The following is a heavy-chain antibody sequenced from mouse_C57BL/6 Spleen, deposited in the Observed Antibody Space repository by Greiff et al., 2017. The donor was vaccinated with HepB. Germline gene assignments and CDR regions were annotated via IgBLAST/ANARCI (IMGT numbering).Heavy chain of an antibody. CDR2: INPNYGTT. Sequence: VHVKQSGPELVKPGASVKISCKASGYSFTDYNMNWVKQSNGKSLEWIGVINPNYGTTSYNQKFKGKATLTVDQSSSTAYMQLNSLTSEDSAVYYCARDGGFAVYYFDYWGQGTTLTVSS. CDR1: GYSFTDYN. J-gene: IGHJ2*01. D-gene: IGHD2-3*01. V-gene: IGHV1-39*01. CDR3: ARDGGFAVYYFDY.